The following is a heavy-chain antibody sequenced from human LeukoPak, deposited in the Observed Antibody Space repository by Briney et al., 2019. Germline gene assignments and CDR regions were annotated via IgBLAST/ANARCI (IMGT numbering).Heavy chain of an antibody. CDR2: ISSSSSYI. Sequence: GGSLRLSCAASGFTVSGSYISWVRQAPGKGLEWVSPISSSSSYIYYADSVKGRFTISRDNAKNSLYLQMNSLRAEDTAVYYCARVGSSSLAFDIWGQGTMVTVSS. J-gene: IGHJ3*02. D-gene: IGHD6-6*01. CDR3: ARVGSSSLAFDI. CDR1: GFTVSGSY. V-gene: IGHV3-21*01.